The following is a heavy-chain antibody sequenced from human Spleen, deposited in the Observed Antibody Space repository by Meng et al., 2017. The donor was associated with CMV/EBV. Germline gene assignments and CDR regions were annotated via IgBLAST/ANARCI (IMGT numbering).Heavy chain of an antibody. CDR3: ARIGYSSSCNDY. Sequence: SCVASGFTFSTYWMTWVRQAPGKGLEWVANIKGDGSQKYYVDSVKGRFTISRDNARNSQYLQMNSLRAEDTAVYYCARIGYSSSCNDYWGQGALVTVSS. V-gene: IGHV3-7*01. CDR2: IKGDGSQK. J-gene: IGHJ4*02. CDR1: GFTFSTYW. D-gene: IGHD6-13*01.